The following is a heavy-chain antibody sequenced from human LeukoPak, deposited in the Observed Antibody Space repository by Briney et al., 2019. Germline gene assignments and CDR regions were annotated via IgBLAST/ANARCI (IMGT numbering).Heavy chain of an antibody. D-gene: IGHD2-15*01. CDR1: GYSFTSYW. CDR3: ARARVVAAIPTSFDY. J-gene: IGHJ4*02. Sequence: GESLKISCKGSGYSFTSYWIGWVHQMPGKGLEWMGIIYPGDSDTRYSPSFQGQVTISADKSISTAYLQWSSLKASDTAMYYCARARVVAAIPTSFDYWGQGTLVTVSS. CDR2: IYPGDSDT. V-gene: IGHV5-51*07.